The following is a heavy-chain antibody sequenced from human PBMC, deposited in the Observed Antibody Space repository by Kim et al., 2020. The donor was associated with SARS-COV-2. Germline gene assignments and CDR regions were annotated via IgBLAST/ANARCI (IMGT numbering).Heavy chain of an antibody. CDR1: GFTFSSYA. Sequence: GGSLRLSCAASGFTFSSYAMSWVRQAPGKGLEWVSAISGSGGSTYYADSVKGRFTISRDNSKNTLYLQMNSLRAEDTAVYYCAKSHPSAITYCGGDCSYGMDVWGQGTTVTVSS. V-gene: IGHV3-23*01. D-gene: IGHD2-21*01. CDR2: ISGSGGST. CDR3: AKSHPSAITYCGGDCSYGMDV. J-gene: IGHJ6*02.